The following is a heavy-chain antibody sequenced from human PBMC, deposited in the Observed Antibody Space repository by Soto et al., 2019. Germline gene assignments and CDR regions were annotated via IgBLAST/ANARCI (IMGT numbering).Heavy chain of an antibody. J-gene: IGHJ4*02. CDR1: GYTFTSYD. D-gene: IGHD1-1*01. Sequence: ASVKVSCKASGYTFTSYDIYWVRQATGQGLEWMGWLNPNTGDSAYAQKFQGRISVTSDTSINTVHMELSSLRSEDTAVYYCARRAETNGWNGFGADKYYFDFWGQGTLVTVS. V-gene: IGHV1-8*01. CDR3: ARRAETNGWNGFGADKYYFDF. CDR2: LNPNTGDS.